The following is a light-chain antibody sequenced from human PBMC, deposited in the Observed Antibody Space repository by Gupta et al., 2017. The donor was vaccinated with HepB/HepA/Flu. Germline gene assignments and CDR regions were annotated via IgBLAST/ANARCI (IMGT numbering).Light chain of an antibody. CDR3: NYRDGSGNHLG. Sequence: SSELTQDPAVSVALGQTVRITCQGDSLRRYYASWYQQKPGQAPVLVIYDRNNRPSGIPDRFSGSSSGNKASLKITGAQAEDEADYDGNYRDGSGNHLGFGGGTKMTVL. CDR2: DRN. CDR1: SLRRYY. J-gene: IGLJ2*01. V-gene: IGLV3-19*01.